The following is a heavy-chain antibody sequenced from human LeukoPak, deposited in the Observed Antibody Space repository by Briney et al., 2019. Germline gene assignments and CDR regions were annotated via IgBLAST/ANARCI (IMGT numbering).Heavy chain of an antibody. J-gene: IGHJ3*02. D-gene: IGHD3-10*01. Sequence: GGSLRLSCAASGFTFSSYDMHWVRQATGKGLEWVSAIGTAGDTYYPGSVKGRFTISRENAKNSLYLQMNSLRAGDTAVYYCARDLYGSGSYYNSFDAFDIWGQGTMVTVSS. CDR3: ARDLYGSGSYYNSFDAFDI. CDR1: GFTFSSYD. CDR2: IGTAGDT. V-gene: IGHV3-13*01.